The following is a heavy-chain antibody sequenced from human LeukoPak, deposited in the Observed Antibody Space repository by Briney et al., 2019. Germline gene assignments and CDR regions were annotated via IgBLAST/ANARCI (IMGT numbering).Heavy chain of an antibody. V-gene: IGHV3-7*03. D-gene: IGHD3-16*01. Sequence: GGSLRLSCAASGFMFSSNWMSWVRLAPGKGLEWVASINHNGNVNYYVDSVKGRFTISRDNAKNSLYLQMSNLRAEDTAVYFCARGGGLDVWGQGATVTVSS. J-gene: IGHJ6*02. CDR3: ARGGGLDV. CDR1: GFMFSSNW. CDR2: INHNGNVN.